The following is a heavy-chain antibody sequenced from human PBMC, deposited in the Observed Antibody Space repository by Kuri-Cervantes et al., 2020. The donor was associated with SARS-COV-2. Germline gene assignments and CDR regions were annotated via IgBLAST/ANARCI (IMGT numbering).Heavy chain of an antibody. CDR3: TSGRIADRLGAFDI. V-gene: IGHV3-15*01. CDR1: GFTFSNAW. D-gene: IGHD2-21*01. J-gene: IGHJ3*02. Sequence: GESLKISCAASGFTFSNAWMSWVRQAPGKGLEWVGRIKSKPDGGATEYAAPVKGRFTFSRDDSKNTLYLQMNSLKTEDTAVYYCTSGRIADRLGAFDIWGQGAMVTVSS. CDR2: IKSKPDGGAT.